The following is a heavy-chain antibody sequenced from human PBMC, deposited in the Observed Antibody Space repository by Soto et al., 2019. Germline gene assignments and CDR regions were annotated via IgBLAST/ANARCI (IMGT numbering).Heavy chain of an antibody. CDR2: IYVGDSDT. J-gene: IGHJ4*02. CDR3: ARLVNIFDFDY. Sequence: LGESLKISCKGSGYSFTNYWIGWVRQMPGKGVEGMGIIYVGDSDTRYSPSFQGQVTISADKSIRTAYLQWSSLKASDTAMYYCARLVNIFDFDYWGQGTLVTVSS. CDR1: GYSFTNYW. V-gene: IGHV5-51*01.